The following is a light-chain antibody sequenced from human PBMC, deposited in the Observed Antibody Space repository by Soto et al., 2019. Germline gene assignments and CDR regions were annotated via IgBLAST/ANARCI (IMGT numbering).Light chain of an antibody. CDR1: QSVSSN. CDR2: GAS. CDR3: QQYNNWLLYT. V-gene: IGKV3-15*01. J-gene: IGKJ2*01. Sequence: EIVMTQSPATLSVSQGEIATLSCRASQSVSSNLAWYQQKPGQAPRLLIYGASTRTTGIPARFSGSGSGTELTLTISSLQSEDFAVYYCQQYNNWLLYTFGQGTKLEIK.